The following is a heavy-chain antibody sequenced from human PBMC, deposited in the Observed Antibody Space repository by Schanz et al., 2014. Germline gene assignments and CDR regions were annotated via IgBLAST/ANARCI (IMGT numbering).Heavy chain of an antibody. Sequence: QVQLVQSGAEVKKPGSSVKVSCQAFGDTFSKYNIMWVRQAPGQGLEWMGRIIHVLAIADYAQKCQGRVTMTRDTSTSTVCMEVSSLRSEDTAVYYCARGYGDSPTDFWGQGTLVTVSS. D-gene: IGHD4-17*01. CDR3: ARGYGDSPTDF. V-gene: IGHV1-69*09. J-gene: IGHJ4*02. CDR1: GDTFSKYN. CDR2: IIHVLAIA.